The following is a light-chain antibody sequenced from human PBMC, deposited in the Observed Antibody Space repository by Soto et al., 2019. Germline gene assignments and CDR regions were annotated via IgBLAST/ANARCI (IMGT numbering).Light chain of an antibody. Sequence: DVQMTQSPSSLSASVGDRVTITCRASEDINGWLAWYQQKPGTAPKSLIYAASILQTWVPSRFSGSGSGTDFTLTISSLQPEDSATYYCQQYNIYPLTFGGGTKVEIK. V-gene: IGKV1D-16*01. CDR2: AAS. CDR1: EDINGW. CDR3: QQYNIYPLT. J-gene: IGKJ4*01.